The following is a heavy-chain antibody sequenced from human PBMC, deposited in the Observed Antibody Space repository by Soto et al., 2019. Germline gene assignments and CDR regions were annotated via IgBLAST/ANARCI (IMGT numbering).Heavy chain of an antibody. V-gene: IGHV3-23*01. CDR1: GFTFNSYA. D-gene: IGHD1-26*01. CDR2: IIGSGGST. CDR3: ARGVVGGTTD. Sequence: GGSLRLSCAASGFTFNSYAMTWVRQAPGKGLECVSGIIGSGGSTYYADSVKGRFIISRDNSKNTVSLQMNSLRAEDTAVYYCARGVVGGTTDWGQGTLVTVSS. J-gene: IGHJ4*02.